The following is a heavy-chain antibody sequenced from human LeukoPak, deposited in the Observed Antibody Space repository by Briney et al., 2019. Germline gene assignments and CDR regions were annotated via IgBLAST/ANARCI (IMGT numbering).Heavy chain of an antibody. CDR1: GGYIWSYY. CDR3: ARHAYGSGSYYNFYWFDT. CDR2: LNYSGST. V-gene: IGHV4-59*05. D-gene: IGHD3-10*01. Sequence: KPSETLSLTCSVSGGYIWSYYWRWIRQPAGKGLEGIESLNYSGSTYYNPSLKSRVTISVDTSKNQFSLKLSSVTAADTAVYYCARHAYGSGSYYNFYWFDTWGQGTLVTVSS. J-gene: IGHJ5*02.